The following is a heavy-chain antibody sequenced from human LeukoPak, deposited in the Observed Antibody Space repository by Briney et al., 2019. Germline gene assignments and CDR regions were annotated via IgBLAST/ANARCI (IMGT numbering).Heavy chain of an antibody. CDR1: GGSFSSYY. CDR2: INHSGST. J-gene: IGHJ4*02. V-gene: IGHV4-34*01. CDR3: ARGQRGWSFDY. Sequence: SETLSLTCAVYGGSFSSYYWSWIRQPPGKGLEWIGEINHSGSTNYNPSLKSRVTISVDTSKNQFSLKLSSVTAADTAVYYCARGQRGWSFDYWGQGTLVTVSS.